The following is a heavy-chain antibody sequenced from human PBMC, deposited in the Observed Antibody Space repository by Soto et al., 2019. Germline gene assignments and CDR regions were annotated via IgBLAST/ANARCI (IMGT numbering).Heavy chain of an antibody. J-gene: IGHJ4*02. CDR3: ARVYRITMVRGELSEY. CDR1: GYTFTSYG. V-gene: IGHV1-18*01. D-gene: IGHD3-10*01. CDR2: ISAYNGNT. Sequence: QVQLVQSGAEVKKPGASVKVSCKASGYTFTSYGISWVRQAPGQGLDWMGWISAYNGNTNYAQKLQGRVTMTTDTSTSTAYMELRSLRSDDTAVYYCARVYRITMVRGELSEYWGQGALVTVSS.